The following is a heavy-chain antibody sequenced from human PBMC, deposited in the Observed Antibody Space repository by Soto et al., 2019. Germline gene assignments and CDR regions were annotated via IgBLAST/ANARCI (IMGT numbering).Heavy chain of an antibody. Sequence: QVPLVQSGAEVKKPGASVKLSCKTSGYTFTSYGISWVRQAPGQGLEWMGWISAYNDNTNYAQKLQDRVTMTTDTSTSTSYMELRSLTSDDTAVYYCARDQGVVGTTREIDYWGQGTLVTVSS. D-gene: IGHD1-26*01. CDR1: GYTFTSYG. J-gene: IGHJ4*02. V-gene: IGHV1-18*01. CDR2: ISAYNDNT. CDR3: ARDQGVVGTTREIDY.